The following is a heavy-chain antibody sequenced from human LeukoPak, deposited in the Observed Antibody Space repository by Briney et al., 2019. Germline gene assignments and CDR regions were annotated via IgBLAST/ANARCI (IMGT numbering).Heavy chain of an antibody. D-gene: IGHD6-25*01. J-gene: IGHJ5*02. CDR1: GYTFTSFG. CDR3: ARDSSDWYSGTGWFDP. CDR2: ISAYNGNT. Sequence: ASVKVSCKASGYTFTSFGISWVRQAPGQGLEWMGWISAYNGNTNYEQKLQGRVTMTTDTSTSTAYMELRSLRSDDTAVYYCARDSSDWYSGTGWFDPWGQGTLVTVSS. V-gene: IGHV1-18*01.